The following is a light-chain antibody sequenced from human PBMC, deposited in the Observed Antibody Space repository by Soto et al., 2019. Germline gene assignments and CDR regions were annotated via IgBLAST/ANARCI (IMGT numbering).Light chain of an antibody. Sequence: EIVLTQSPDTLYVSPGERATLSCRASQSLSSNVAWYQQRPRQAPRLLIYATSSRASDVPARFSGSGSGTEFTLTIASLQSEEFAIYYCQQYNHWPRMLSFGGGTKV. CDR1: QSLSSN. J-gene: IGKJ4*01. CDR3: QQYNHWPRMLS. CDR2: ATS. V-gene: IGKV3-15*01.